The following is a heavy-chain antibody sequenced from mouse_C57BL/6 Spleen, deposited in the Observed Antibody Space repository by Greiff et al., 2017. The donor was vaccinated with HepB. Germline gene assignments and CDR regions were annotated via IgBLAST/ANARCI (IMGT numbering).Heavy chain of an antibody. CDR2: INPGSGGT. D-gene: IGHD2-14*01. V-gene: IGHV1-54*01. CDR3: ARMGTGYFDV. J-gene: IGHJ1*03. Sequence: QVQLQQSGAELVRPGTSVKVSCKASGYAFTNYLIEWVKQRPGQGLEWIGVINPGSGGTNYNEKFKGKATLTADKSSSTAYMQLSSLTSEDSAVYFCARMGTGYFDVWGTGTTVTVSS. CDR1: GYAFTNYL.